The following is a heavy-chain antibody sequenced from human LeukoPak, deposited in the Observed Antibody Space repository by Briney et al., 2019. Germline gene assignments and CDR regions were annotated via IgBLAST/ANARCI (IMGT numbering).Heavy chain of an antibody. Sequence: GGSLRLSCVGSGFTFTNYEMTWVRQAPGKGLEWLSFISTTGGTIYYADSVKGRFTISRDNARDSLYLQMNGLRAEDTAVYFCARGSYLRIDIWGQGTMVTVSS. V-gene: IGHV3-48*03. CDR1: GFTFTNYE. D-gene: IGHD5-18*01. CDR2: ISTTGGTI. CDR3: ARGSYLRIDI. J-gene: IGHJ3*02.